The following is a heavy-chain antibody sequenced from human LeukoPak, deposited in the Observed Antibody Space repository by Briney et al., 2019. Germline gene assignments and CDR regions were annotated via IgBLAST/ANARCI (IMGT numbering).Heavy chain of an antibody. CDR2: INAGNDNT. CDR3: ARDHGITMIVEGKDDY. D-gene: IGHD3-22*01. J-gene: IGHJ4*02. Sequence: GASVKVSCKASGYTFTSYAMHWVRQAPGQRLEWMVWINAGNDNTKYSQKFQGRVTITRDTSASTAYMELSSLRSEDTAVYYCARDHGITMIVEGKDDYWGRGTLVTVSS. CDR1: GYTFTSYA. V-gene: IGHV1-3*01.